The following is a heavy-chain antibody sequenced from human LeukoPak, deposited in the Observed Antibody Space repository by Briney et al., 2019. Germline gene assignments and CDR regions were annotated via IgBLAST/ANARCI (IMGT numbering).Heavy chain of an antibody. D-gene: IGHD3-3*01. CDR2: IIPIFGTA. V-gene: IGHV1-69*13. J-gene: IGHJ5*02. CDR3: ARGTINFGVVTGRFDP. CDR1: GGTFSSYA. Sequence: SVKVSCKASGGTFSSYAISWVRQAPGQGLEWMGGIIPIFGTANYAQKFQGRVTITADESTSTAYMELSRLRSEDTAVYYCARGTINFGVVTGRFDPWGQGTLVTVSS.